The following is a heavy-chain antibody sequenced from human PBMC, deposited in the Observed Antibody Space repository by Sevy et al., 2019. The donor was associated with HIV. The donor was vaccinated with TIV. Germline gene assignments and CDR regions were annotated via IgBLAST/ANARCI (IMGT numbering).Heavy chain of an antibody. Sequence: GGSLRLSCAASGFTFSSYAMSWVRQAPGKGLEWVSAISGSGGSTYYADSVKGRFTISRDNSKNTLYLQMNSLRAEDTAVYYCAKDKGQVDYDFWSGYSNALYYYYYYMDVSGKGTSVTVSS. V-gene: IGHV3-23*01. D-gene: IGHD3-3*01. CDR1: GFTFSSYA. J-gene: IGHJ6*03. CDR2: ISGSGGST. CDR3: AKDKGQVDYDFWSGYSNALYYYYYYMDV.